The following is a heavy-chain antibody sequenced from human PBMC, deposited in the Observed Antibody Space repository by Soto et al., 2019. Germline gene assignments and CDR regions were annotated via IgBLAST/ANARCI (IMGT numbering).Heavy chain of an antibody. CDR1: GYTFTSYD. V-gene: IGHV1-69*13. CDR3: ARGKTNTWWYFDL. Sequence: ASVKVSCKASGYTFTSYDINWVRQATGQGLEWMGWMNPIFGTANYAQKFQGRVTITADESTSTAYMELSSLRSEDTAVYYCARGKTNTWWYFDLWGRGTLVTVSS. J-gene: IGHJ2*01. CDR2: MNPIFGTA.